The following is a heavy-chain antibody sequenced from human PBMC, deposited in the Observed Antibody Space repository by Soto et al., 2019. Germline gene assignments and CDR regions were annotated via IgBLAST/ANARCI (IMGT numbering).Heavy chain of an antibody. J-gene: IGHJ5*02. Sequence: SETLSLTCAVYGGSFSGYYWTWIRQPPGTGLEWIGEINHSGSTNYNPSLKSRVTISVDTSKNQFSLKLTSVTAADTAVYYCARFYGDYYNWFDPWGQGTLVTVSS. V-gene: IGHV4-34*01. CDR3: ARFYGDYYNWFDP. CDR2: INHSGST. CDR1: GGSFSGYY. D-gene: IGHD4-17*01.